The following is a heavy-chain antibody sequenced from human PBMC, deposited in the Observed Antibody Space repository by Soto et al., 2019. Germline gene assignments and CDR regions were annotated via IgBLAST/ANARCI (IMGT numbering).Heavy chain of an antibody. CDR2: IIPILGIA. V-gene: IGHV1-69*02. Sequence: SVKVSCKASGGTFSSYTISWVRQAPGQGLEWMGRIIPILGIANYAQKFQGRVTITADKSTSTAYMELSSLRSEDTAAYYCAGVARDGYNLFPPGWGQGTLVTVSS. J-gene: IGHJ4*02. D-gene: IGHD5-12*01. CDR3: AGVARDGYNLFPPG. CDR1: GGTFSSYT.